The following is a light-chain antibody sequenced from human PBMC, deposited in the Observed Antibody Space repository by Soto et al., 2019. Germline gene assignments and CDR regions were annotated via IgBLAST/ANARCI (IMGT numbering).Light chain of an antibody. CDR2: DAS. Sequence: AIQLTQSPSSLSASVGDRVTITCRASQGISSALAWYQQKPGKAPNLLIFDASNSESGVPSRFSGSGSGTDFTLTISSLQPEDFATYYCQQFNTYPITFGQGTRLEIK. V-gene: IGKV1-13*02. CDR1: QGISSA. CDR3: QQFNTYPIT. J-gene: IGKJ5*01.